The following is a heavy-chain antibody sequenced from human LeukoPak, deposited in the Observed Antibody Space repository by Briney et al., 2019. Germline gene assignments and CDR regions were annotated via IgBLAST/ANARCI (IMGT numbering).Heavy chain of an antibody. V-gene: IGHV3-30*03. CDR2: MSYDERNK. Sequence: GGSLRLSCAASGFTFSSYGMHWVRQTPGKGLEWVAFMSYDERNKYYGDSVKGRFTISRDISKNTLYLQMDSLRAEDTAVYYCARYGGEDGMDVWGQGTTVTVSS. CDR1: GFTFSSYG. D-gene: IGHD4/OR15-4a*01. CDR3: ARYGGEDGMDV. J-gene: IGHJ6*02.